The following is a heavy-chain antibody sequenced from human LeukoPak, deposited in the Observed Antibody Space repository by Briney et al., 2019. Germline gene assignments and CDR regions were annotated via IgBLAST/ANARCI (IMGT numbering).Heavy chain of an antibody. CDR1: GFTFSSYN. CDR2: ISSSDSYI. D-gene: IGHD3-10*02. V-gene: IGHV3-21*01. Sequence: GGSLRLSCAASGFTFSSYNMNWVRQAPGKGLEWVSSISSSDSYIYYADSVKGRFTISRGNAKNSLYLQMNSLRAEDTAVYYCAELGITMIGGVWGKGTTVTISS. J-gene: IGHJ6*04. CDR3: AELGITMIGGV.